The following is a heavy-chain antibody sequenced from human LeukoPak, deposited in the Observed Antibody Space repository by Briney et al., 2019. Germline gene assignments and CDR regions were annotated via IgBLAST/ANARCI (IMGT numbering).Heavy chain of an antibody. D-gene: IGHD3-10*01. CDR3: ARGSLRADTMVRGVQNWFDP. J-gene: IGHJ5*02. Sequence: GASVKVSCKASGYTFTSYDINWVRQATGQGLEWMGWMNPNSGNTGYAQKFQGRVTMTRDTSISTAYMELSRLRSDDTAVYYCARGSLRADTMVRGVQNWFDPWGQGTLVTVSS. CDR2: MNPNSGNT. V-gene: IGHV1-8*01. CDR1: GYTFTSYD.